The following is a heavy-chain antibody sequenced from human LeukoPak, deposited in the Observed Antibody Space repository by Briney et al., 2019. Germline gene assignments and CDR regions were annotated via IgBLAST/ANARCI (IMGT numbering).Heavy chain of an antibody. D-gene: IGHD5-12*01. CDR3: ARDSGYNAFDY. CDR2: IKEDGSVR. J-gene: IGHJ4*02. Sequence: PGRSLRLSCAASGFTFSSSWMTWVRQAAGKGLEWVANIKEDGSVRNYVDSLKGRFTISRDNAKNSLYLQVNSLRAEDTAVYYCARDSGYNAFDYWGQGTLVTVSS. CDR1: GFTFSSSW. V-gene: IGHV3-7*05.